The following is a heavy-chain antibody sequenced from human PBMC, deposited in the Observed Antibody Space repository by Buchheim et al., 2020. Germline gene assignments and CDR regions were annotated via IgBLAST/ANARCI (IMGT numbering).Heavy chain of an antibody. CDR1: DGSFSSFY. CDR2: INYDGRT. CDR3: ARGTGQIVYFYGMDV. D-gene: IGHD2-21*01. V-gene: IGHV4-34*01. J-gene: IGHJ6*02. Sequence: QVLLQQGGARLLKPSETLSLTCDVSDGSFSSFYWTWIRQPPGKGLEWIGEINYDGRTNYSPSLKSRVIISVDRSRNQFSLNLRSVTAADTGVYYCARGTGQIVYFYGMDVWGQGTT.